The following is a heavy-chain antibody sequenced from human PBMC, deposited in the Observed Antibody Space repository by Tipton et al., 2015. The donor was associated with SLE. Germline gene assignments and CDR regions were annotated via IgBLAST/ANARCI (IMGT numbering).Heavy chain of an antibody. J-gene: IGHJ4*02. V-gene: IGHV4-34*01. Sequence: TLSLTCAVYGGSFSGYYWSWIRQPPGKGLEWIGEISHSGRTGYNPSLKSRVTISVDTSKNQFSLKLSSVTAADTAVYFCARHPWGKTWIGRIDYWGQGALVTVSS. D-gene: IGHD3-16*01. CDR1: GGSFSGYY. CDR2: ISHSGRT. CDR3: ARHPWGKTWIGRIDY.